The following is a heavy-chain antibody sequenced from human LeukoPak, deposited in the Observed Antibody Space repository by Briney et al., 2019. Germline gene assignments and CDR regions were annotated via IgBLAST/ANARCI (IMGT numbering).Heavy chain of an antibody. CDR3: ARGGYYGSGSYVSY. Sequence: GGSLRLSCAAPGFTFSSYWMSWVRQAPGKGLEWVANTKQDGSEKYYVDSVKGRFTISRDNAKNSRYLQMNGLRAEDTAVYYCARGGYYGSGSYVSYWGQGTLVTVSS. J-gene: IGHJ4*02. D-gene: IGHD3-10*01. CDR2: TKQDGSEK. V-gene: IGHV3-7*03. CDR1: GFTFSSYW.